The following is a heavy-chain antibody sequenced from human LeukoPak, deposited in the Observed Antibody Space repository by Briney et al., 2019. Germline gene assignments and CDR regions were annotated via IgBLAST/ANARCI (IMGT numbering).Heavy chain of an antibody. Sequence: GGSLRLSCAASGFTFSSYAMSWVRQAPGKGLEWVSAISGSGGSTYYADSVKGRFTISRDNSKNTLYLQMNSLSAEDTAVYYCAKDDYDSSGPNYFDYWGQGTLVTVSS. CDR3: AKDDYDSSGPNYFDY. D-gene: IGHD3-22*01. V-gene: IGHV3-23*01. CDR2: ISGSGGST. J-gene: IGHJ4*02. CDR1: GFTFSSYA.